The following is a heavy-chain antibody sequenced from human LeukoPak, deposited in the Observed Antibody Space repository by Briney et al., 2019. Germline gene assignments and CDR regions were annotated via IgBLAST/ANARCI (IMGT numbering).Heavy chain of an antibody. CDR3: ARGRDLLSY. D-gene: IGHD1-26*01. Sequence: PGGSLRLSCAASGFSFSNYGMHWVRQAPGKGLEWVAVIWYDGSNKYYADSVKGRFTISRGNSKNTLYLQMNSLRVEDTAVYYCARGRDLLSYWGQGTLVTVSS. CDR2: IWYDGSNK. J-gene: IGHJ4*02. CDR1: GFSFSNYG. V-gene: IGHV3-33*01.